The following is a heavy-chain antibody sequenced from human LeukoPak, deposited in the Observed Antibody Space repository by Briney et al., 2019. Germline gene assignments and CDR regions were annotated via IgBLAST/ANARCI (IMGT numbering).Heavy chain of an antibody. CDR3: AREDYYDSGSNDY. Sequence: ASVKVSCKASGYIFTSYGINWVRQATGQGLEWMGWMNPNSGNTGYAQKFQGRVTITRNTSISTVYMELSRLRSEDTAVYYCAREDYYDSGSNDYWGQGTLVTVSS. CDR1: GYIFTSYG. J-gene: IGHJ4*02. D-gene: IGHD3-22*01. V-gene: IGHV1-8*03. CDR2: MNPNSGNT.